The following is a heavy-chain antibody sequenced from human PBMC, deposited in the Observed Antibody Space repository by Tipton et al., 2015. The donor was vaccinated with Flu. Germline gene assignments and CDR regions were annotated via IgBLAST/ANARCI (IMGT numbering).Heavy chain of an antibody. CDR2: ISGSGGNT. V-gene: IGHV3-23*01. CDR3: ARAQPYDYYGMDV. Sequence: SLRLSCAASGFTFSTYAMSWVRQAPGKGLEWVSVISGSGGNTYYADSVKGRFTISRDNPKSTLYLQMNSLRDEDTAVYYCARAQPYDYYGMDVWGQGTTVTVSS. CDR1: GFTFSTYA. J-gene: IGHJ6*02. D-gene: IGHD2-8*01.